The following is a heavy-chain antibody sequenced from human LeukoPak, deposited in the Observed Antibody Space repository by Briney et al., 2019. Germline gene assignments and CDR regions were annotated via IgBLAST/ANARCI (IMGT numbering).Heavy chain of an antibody. CDR1: GGSISSSNW. Sequence: SGTLSLTCAVSGGSISSSNWWSWVRQPPGKGLEWIGAIYHSGSTNYNPSLKSRVTISVDKSKNQFSLKLSSVTAADTAVYYCAVVMVRGVIITLDAFDIWGQGTMVTVSS. CDR3: AVVMVRGVIITLDAFDI. D-gene: IGHD3-10*01. CDR2: IYHSGST. V-gene: IGHV4-4*02. J-gene: IGHJ3*02.